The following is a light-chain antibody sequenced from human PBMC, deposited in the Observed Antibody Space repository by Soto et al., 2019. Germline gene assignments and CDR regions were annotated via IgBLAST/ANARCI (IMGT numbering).Light chain of an antibody. CDR1: QSVNSNY. CDR3: QQYDSTPPT. J-gene: IGKJ1*01. V-gene: IGKV3-20*01. Sequence: EIVLTQSPGTLSLSPGDRATLSCRASQSVNSNYLAWYQRKPGQAPRLLIYGASNRATDIPYRFSASGSGTDFTLTITRLEAEEFAVYYCQQYDSTPPTCGQGTKVEVK. CDR2: GAS.